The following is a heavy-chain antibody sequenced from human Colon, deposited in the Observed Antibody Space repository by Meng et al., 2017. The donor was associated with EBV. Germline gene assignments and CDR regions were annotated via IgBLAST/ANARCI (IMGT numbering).Heavy chain of an antibody. CDR3: ARGKQDAWELLAY. CDR2: IDDSGST. Sequence: MRDADPGLVTPSGTLSLPCGVSGVSISSNIRWTWVRQPPGKGLEWIGDIDDSGSTNYNPSLNSRISISLDKSKNHFSLKVNSVTAADTAVYYCARGKQDAWELLAYWGQGALVTVSS. D-gene: IGHD1-26*01. V-gene: IGHV4-4*02. CDR1: GVSISSNIR. J-gene: IGHJ4*02.